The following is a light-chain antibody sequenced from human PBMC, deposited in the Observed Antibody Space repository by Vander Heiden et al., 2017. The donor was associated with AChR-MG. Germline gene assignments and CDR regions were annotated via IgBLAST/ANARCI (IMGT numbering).Light chain of an antibody. V-gene: IGKV3-20*01. CDR2: GAS. Sequence: EIVLTQSPGTLSLSPGERATLSCRASQSVSSSYLAWYQQKPGQAPRVLIYGASSRATGIPDRFSGSGSGTDFTLTISRLEPEDFAVYYCQQYGSSRALTFGGGTKVESK. CDR3: QQYGSSRALT. J-gene: IGKJ4*01. CDR1: QSVSSSY.